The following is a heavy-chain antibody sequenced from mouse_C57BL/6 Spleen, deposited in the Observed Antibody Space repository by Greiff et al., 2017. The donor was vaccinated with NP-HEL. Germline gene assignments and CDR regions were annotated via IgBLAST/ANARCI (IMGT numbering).Heavy chain of an antibody. D-gene: IGHD1-1*01. CDR1: GFTFSDYG. Sequence: EVKVVESGGGLVKPGGSLKLSCAASGFTFSDYGMHWVRQAPEKGLEWVAYISSGSSTIYYADTVKGRFTISRDNAKNTLFLQMTSLRSEDTAMYYCARGGYYGRRNYFDYWGQGTTLTVSS. J-gene: IGHJ2*01. CDR3: ARGGYYGRRNYFDY. V-gene: IGHV5-17*01. CDR2: ISSGSSTI.